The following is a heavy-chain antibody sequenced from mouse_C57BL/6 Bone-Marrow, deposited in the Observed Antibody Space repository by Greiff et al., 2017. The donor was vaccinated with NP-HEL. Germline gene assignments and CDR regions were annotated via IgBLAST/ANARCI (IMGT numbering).Heavy chain of an antibody. J-gene: IGHJ2*01. CDR3: AREGSNWYFDY. V-gene: IGHV5-15*01. D-gene: IGHD4-1*01. CDR1: GFTFSDYG. Sequence: EVKLMESGGGLVQPGGSLKLSCAASGFTFSDYGMAWVRQAPRKGPEWVAFISNLAYSIYYADTVTGRFTISRENAKNTLYLEMSSLRSEDTAMYYCAREGSNWYFDYWGQGTTLTVSS. CDR2: ISNLAYSI.